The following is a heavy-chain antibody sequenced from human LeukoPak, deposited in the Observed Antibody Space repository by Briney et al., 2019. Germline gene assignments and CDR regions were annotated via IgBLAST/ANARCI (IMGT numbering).Heavy chain of an antibody. J-gene: IGHJ4*02. CDR1: GGSISSGSYY. Sequence: PSQTLSLTCTVSGGSISSGSYYWSWIRQPAGKGLEWIGRIYTSGSTNYNPSLKSRVTMSVDTSKNQFSLKLNSVTAADTAMYYCARAQTLSPFYFDYWGQGTLVTVSS. V-gene: IGHV4-61*02. CDR3: ARAQTLSPFYFDY. CDR2: IYTSGST.